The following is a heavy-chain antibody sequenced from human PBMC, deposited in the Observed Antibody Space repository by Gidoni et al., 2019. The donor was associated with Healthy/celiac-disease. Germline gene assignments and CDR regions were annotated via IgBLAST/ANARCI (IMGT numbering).Heavy chain of an antibody. CDR1: GGSISSYY. J-gene: IGHJ4*02. D-gene: IGHD3-10*01. CDR2: IYYSGST. CDR3: ARDHHRFGELDY. Sequence: QVQLQESGPGLVKPSETLSLTCTVSGGSISSYYWSWIRQPPGKGLEWIGYIYYSGSTNYNPSLKSRVTISVDTSKNQFSLKLSSVTAADTAVYYCARDHHRFGELDYWGQGTLVTVSS. V-gene: IGHV4-59*01.